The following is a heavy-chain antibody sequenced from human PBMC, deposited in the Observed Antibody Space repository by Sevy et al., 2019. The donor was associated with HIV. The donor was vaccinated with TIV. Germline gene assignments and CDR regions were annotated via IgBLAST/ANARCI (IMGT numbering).Heavy chain of an antibody. CDR2: IYWDDDK. CDR3: AHWLYGDYVTNFDY. D-gene: IGHD4-17*01. J-gene: IGHJ4*02. CDR1: GISLSTSGMG. V-gene: IGHV2-5*02. Sequence: SGPTLVKPTQTLTLTCTFSGISLSTSGMGVGWIRQPPGKALEWLALIYWDDDKRYSPSLKSRLTITKDTSKNQMVLTMTNMDPVDTATYYCAHWLYGDYVTNFDYWGQGTLVTVSS.